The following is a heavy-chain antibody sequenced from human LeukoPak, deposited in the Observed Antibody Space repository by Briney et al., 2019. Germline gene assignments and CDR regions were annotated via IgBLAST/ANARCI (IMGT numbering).Heavy chain of an antibody. Sequence: SETLSLTCTVSGGSISSYYWSWIRQPAGKGLEWIGRISTSGSTNYNPSLKSRVTMSVDTSKNQFSLQLSSVTAADTAVYYCARSPDCSSTSCPIGDAFDIWGQGTMVTVSS. CDR1: GGSISSYY. J-gene: IGHJ3*02. D-gene: IGHD2-2*01. CDR2: ISTSGST. CDR3: ARSPDCSSTSCPIGDAFDI. V-gene: IGHV4-4*07.